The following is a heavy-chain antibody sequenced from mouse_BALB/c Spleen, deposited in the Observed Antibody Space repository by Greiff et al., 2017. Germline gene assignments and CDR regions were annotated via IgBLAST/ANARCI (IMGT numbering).Heavy chain of an antibody. D-gene: IGHD1-1*01. J-gene: IGHJ3*01. CDR1: GFAFSSYD. Sequence: EVQRVESGGGLVKPGGSLKLSCAASGFAFSSYDMSWVRQTPEKRLEWVAYISDGGSYTYYPDSVKGRFTISRDNAKNNLYLQMSSLKSEDTAMYYCARGGHYYGRAWFAYWGQGTLVTVSA. CDR2: ISDGGSYT. CDR3: ARGGHYYGRAWFAY. V-gene: IGHV5-4*02.